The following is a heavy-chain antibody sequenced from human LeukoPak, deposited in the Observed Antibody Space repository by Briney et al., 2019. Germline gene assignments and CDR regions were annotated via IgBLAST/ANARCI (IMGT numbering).Heavy chain of an antibody. CDR2: INPNSGDT. V-gene: IGHV1-2*02. D-gene: IGHD6-19*01. CDR3: ARDLYSSGWTDAFDI. J-gene: IGHJ3*02. Sequence: ASVKVSCKASGYTFTGYYTHWVRQAPGQGLEWMGWINPNSGDTNYSQKFQGRVSMTRDTSINTAYMELSRLTSDDTAVYYCARDLYSSGWTDAFDIWGQGTMVTVSS. CDR1: GYTFTGYY.